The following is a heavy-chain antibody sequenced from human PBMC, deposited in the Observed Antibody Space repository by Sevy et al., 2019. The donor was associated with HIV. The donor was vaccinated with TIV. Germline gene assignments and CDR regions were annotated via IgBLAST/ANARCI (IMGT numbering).Heavy chain of an antibody. Sequence: GGSLRLSCAASGFTFSSYAMSWVRQAPGKGLEWVSGISGRGVRTYYADSVKGRFTISRDNSKNTLYLQMNSLRAEDTAVYYCANGGVLVVPTTPNYGMDVWGQGTTVTVSS. CDR3: ANGGVLVVPTTPNYGMDV. CDR2: ISGRGVRT. D-gene: IGHD2-15*01. V-gene: IGHV3-23*01. J-gene: IGHJ6*02. CDR1: GFTFSSYA.